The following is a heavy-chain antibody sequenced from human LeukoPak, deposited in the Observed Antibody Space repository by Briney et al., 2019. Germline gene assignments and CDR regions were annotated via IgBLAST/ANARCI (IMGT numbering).Heavy chain of an antibody. V-gene: IGHV3-30*18. CDR1: GFTFSSYG. CDR2: ISYDGSNK. J-gene: IGHJ4*02. CDR3: AKGVVAAAEGDY. Sequence: GGSLRLSCAASGFTFSSYGMHWVRQAPGKGLEWVAVISYDGSNKYYADSVKGRFTISRDNSKNTLYLQMNGLRAEDTAVYYCAKGVVAAAEGDYWGQGTLVTVSS. D-gene: IGHD6-13*01.